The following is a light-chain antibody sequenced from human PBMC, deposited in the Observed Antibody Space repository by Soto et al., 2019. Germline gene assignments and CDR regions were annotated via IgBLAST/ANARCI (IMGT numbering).Light chain of an antibody. J-gene: IGLJ2*01. CDR1: SSDVGSYNL. Sequence: QSVLTQPASVSGSPGQSITISCTGTSSDVGSYNLVSWYQQHPGKAPKLIIYEGTERPSGVSNRFSGSKSGNTACLTISGLQAEDEADYHCCSYAGSPAFVLFGGGTKLTVL. CDR3: CSYAGSPAFVL. V-gene: IGLV2-23*03. CDR2: EGT.